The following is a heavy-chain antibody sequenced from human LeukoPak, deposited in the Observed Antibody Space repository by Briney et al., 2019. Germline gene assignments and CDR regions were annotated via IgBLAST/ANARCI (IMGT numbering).Heavy chain of an antibody. CDR3: AREDDILTGYSFDY. CDR2: ISSSSSYI. V-gene: IGHV3-21*01. Sequence: GGSLRLSCAASGFTFSSYSMSWVRQAPGKGLEWVSSISSSSSYIYYADSVKGRFTISRDNAKNSLYLQMNSLRAEDTAVYYCAREDDILTGYSFDYWGQGTLVTVSS. D-gene: IGHD3-9*01. J-gene: IGHJ4*02. CDR1: GFTFSSYS.